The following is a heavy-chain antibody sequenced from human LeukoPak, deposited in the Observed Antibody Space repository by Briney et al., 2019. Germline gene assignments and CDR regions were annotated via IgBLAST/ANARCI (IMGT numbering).Heavy chain of an antibody. Sequence: PSETLSLTCTVSGASISDYYWSWIRQPAGKGPEWIGRIYTSGSINYNPSLKSRVTMSVDTSKNQFSLKVNSVTAADTAVYYCARDNTNDGFDIWGQGTMVTVSS. CDR3: ARDNTNDGFDI. V-gene: IGHV4-4*07. J-gene: IGHJ3*02. CDR2: IYTSGSI. CDR1: GASISDYY. D-gene: IGHD2/OR15-2a*01.